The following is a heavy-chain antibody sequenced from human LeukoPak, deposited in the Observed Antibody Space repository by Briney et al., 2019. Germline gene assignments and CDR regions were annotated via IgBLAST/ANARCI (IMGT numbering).Heavy chain of an antibody. CDR1: GFTSSCYV. CDR3: SKMYHYYFDY. J-gene: IGHJ4*02. D-gene: IGHD2-2*01. CDR2: ISSSCSIK. Sequence: GGFLRFSSAASGFTSSCYVMNWVRKATGKGQEWVSFISSSCSIKYYAVCVKGRFTFSGDNATNSLYLYMSSLRAHDTAVYYCSKMYHYYFDYWGQGTLVTVSS. V-gene: IGHV3-48*03.